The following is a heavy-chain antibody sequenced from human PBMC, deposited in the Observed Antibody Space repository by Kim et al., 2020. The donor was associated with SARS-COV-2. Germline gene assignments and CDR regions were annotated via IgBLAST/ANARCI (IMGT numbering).Heavy chain of an antibody. Sequence: LKSRVTISVDTSKNQFSLKLSSVTAADTAVYYCAGVLVGSIAVAGSSFDYWGQGTLVTVSS. V-gene: IGHV4-59*01. CDR3: AGVLVGSIAVAGSSFDY. J-gene: IGHJ4*02. D-gene: IGHD6-19*01.